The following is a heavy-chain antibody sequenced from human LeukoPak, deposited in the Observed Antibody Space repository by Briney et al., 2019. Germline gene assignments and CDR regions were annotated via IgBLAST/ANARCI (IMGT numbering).Heavy chain of an antibody. Sequence: PGGSLRLSCAASGFTFSSYAMSWVRQAPGKGLEWVSAISGSGGSTYYADSVKGRFTISRDNSKNTLYLQMNSLRAEDTAVYYCAKVQSVPRVYRGYDDAFDIWGQGTMVTVSS. J-gene: IGHJ3*02. CDR2: ISGSGGST. V-gene: IGHV3-23*01. D-gene: IGHD5-12*01. CDR1: GFTFSSYA. CDR3: AKVQSVPRVYRGYDDAFDI.